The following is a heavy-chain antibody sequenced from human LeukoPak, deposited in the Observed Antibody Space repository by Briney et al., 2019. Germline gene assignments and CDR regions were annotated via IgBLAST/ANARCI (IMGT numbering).Heavy chain of an antibody. V-gene: IGHV4-34*01. CDR1: GGSFSGYY. CDR3: ARGRYDSSGYPAGGWFDP. Sequence: PSETLSLTCAVYGGSFSGYYWSWIRQPPGKGLEWIGEINHSGSTNYNPSLKSRVTISVDTSKNQFSLKLSSVTAADTAVYYCARGRYDSSGYPAGGWFDPWGQGTLVTVSS. D-gene: IGHD3-22*01. CDR2: INHSGST. J-gene: IGHJ5*02.